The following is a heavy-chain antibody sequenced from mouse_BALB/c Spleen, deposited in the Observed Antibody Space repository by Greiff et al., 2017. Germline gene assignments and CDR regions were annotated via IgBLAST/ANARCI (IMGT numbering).Heavy chain of an antibody. CDR2: INSNGGST. CDR1: GFTFSSYG. V-gene: IGHV5-6-3*01. Sequence: EVQLQESGGGLVQPGGSLKLSCAASGFTFSSYGMSWVRQTPDKRLELVATINSNGGSTYYPDSVKGRFTISRDNAKNTLYLQMSSLKSEDTAMYYCARFDYWGQGTTLTVSS. J-gene: IGHJ2*01. CDR3: ARFDY.